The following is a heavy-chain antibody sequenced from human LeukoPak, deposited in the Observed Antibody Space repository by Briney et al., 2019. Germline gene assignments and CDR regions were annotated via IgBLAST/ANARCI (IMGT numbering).Heavy chain of an antibody. Sequence: SVKVSCKASGGTFSSYAISWVRQAPGQGLEWMGGIIPIFGTANCAQKFQGRVTITTDESTSTAYMELSSLRSEDTAVYYCARRVTIFGVVTEEAFDIWGQGTMVTVSS. J-gene: IGHJ3*02. CDR2: IIPIFGTA. D-gene: IGHD3-3*01. V-gene: IGHV1-69*05. CDR3: ARRVTIFGVVTEEAFDI. CDR1: GGTFSSYA.